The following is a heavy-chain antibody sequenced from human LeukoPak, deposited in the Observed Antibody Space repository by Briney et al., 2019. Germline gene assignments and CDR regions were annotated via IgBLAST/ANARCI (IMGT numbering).Heavy chain of an antibody. D-gene: IGHD3-22*01. CDR2: IYYSGST. CDR3: ARGSDDSGGSLYYLYYFDY. J-gene: IGHJ4*02. Sequence: SETLSLTCTVSGGSISSYYWSWIRQPPGKGLEWIGYIYYSGSTNYNPSLKSRVTISVDTSKNQFSLKLSSVTAADTAVYYCARGSDDSGGSLYYLYYFDYWGQETLVTVSS. V-gene: IGHV4-59*01. CDR1: GGSISSYY.